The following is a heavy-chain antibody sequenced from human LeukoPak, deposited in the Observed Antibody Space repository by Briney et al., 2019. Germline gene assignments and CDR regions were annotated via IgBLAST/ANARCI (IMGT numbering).Heavy chain of an antibody. J-gene: IGHJ3*02. CDR2: ISGGGST. V-gene: IGHV3-23*01. D-gene: IGHD3-22*01. CDR3: ARYYYDSSGSDAFDI. Sequence: GGPLRLSCAASGLTSIRYAMSWVRQAPGKGLEWVSSISGGGSTFYADSVKGRFTISRDTSRNTLYLQMNSLRAEDTAVYYCARYYYDSSGSDAFDIWGQGTMVTVSS. CDR1: GLTSIRYA.